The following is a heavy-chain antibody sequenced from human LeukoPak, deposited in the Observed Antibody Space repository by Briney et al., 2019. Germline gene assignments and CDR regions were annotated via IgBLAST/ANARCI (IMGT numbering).Heavy chain of an antibody. Sequence: GRSLRLSCAASGFTFSSYAMHWVRQAPGKGLEWVAVISYDGSNKYYADSVKGRFTISRDNSKNTLYLQMNSLRAEDTAVYYCAGDSIVGAISFDYWGQGTLVTVSS. D-gene: IGHD1-26*01. CDR1: GFTFSSYA. CDR2: ISYDGSNK. J-gene: IGHJ4*02. V-gene: IGHV3-30-3*01. CDR3: AGDSIVGAISFDY.